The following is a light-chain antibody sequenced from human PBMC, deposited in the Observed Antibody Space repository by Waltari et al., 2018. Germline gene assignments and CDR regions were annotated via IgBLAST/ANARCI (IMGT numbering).Light chain of an antibody. J-gene: IGLJ3*02. Sequence: QSALTQPASVSGPPGQSITLSCTGTSSDFGDYNFVPWYQQYPGKAPKLMIYDVSKRPSGVSNRFSGSKSGNTASLTISGLQAEDEADYYCSSYTSSSTWVFGGGTKLTVL. CDR1: SSDFGDYNF. CDR3: SSYTSSSTWV. CDR2: DVS. V-gene: IGLV2-14*01.